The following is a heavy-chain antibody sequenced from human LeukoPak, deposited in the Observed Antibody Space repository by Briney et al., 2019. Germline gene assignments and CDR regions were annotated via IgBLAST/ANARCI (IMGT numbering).Heavy chain of an antibody. V-gene: IGHV3-53*04. J-gene: IGHJ4*02. CDR2: IYSGGST. D-gene: IGHD1-1*01. CDR3: ARGRGGTRVPFDY. Sequence: PGGSLRLSCAASGFTVSSNYMSRVRQAPGKGLEWVSVIYSGGSTYYADSVKGRFTISRHNSKNTLYLQMNSLRAEDTAVYYCARGRGGTRVPFDYWGQGTLVTVSS. CDR1: GFTVSSNY.